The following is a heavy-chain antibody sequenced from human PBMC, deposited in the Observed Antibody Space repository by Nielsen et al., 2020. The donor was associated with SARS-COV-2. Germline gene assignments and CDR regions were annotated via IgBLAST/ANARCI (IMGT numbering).Heavy chain of an antibody. CDR3: ARVAAAGTYYYYGMDV. J-gene: IGHJ6*02. D-gene: IGHD6-13*01. CDR1: GFTVSSNY. CDR2: IYSGGST. Sequence: GESLKISCAASGFTVSSNYMSWVRLAPGKGLEWVSVIYSGGSTYYADSVKGRFTISRDNSKNTLYLQMNSLRAEDTAVYYCARVAAAGTYYYYGMDVWGQGTTVTVSS. V-gene: IGHV3-53*01.